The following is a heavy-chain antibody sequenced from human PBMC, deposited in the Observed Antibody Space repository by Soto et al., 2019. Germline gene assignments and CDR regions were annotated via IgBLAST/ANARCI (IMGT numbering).Heavy chain of an antibody. J-gene: IGHJ4*02. CDR1: GYTFTRYF. CDR2: ISAYNGNT. CDR3: ARGIAAAGTWGFDY. V-gene: IGHV1-18*01. D-gene: IGHD6-13*01. Sequence: ASVKVSCKAAGYTFTRYFSSWVRQAPGQGLEWMGWISAYNGNTNYAQKLQGRVTMTTDTSTSTAYMELRSLRSDDTAVYYCARGIAAAGTWGFDYWGQGTLVTVSS.